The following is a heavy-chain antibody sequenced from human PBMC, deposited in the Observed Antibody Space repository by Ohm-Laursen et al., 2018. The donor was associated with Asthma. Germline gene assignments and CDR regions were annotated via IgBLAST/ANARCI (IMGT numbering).Heavy chain of an antibody. J-gene: IGHJ4*02. D-gene: IGHD5-24*01. Sequence: GSLRLSCAASKFTFSNHWMNWVRQAPGKGLEWVAYIVSSGTATHYADSVKGRFTISRDNTKNSVFLDMNSLRVEDTAVYYCARELIEMGTTEEVFDYWGQGTLVTVSS. CDR1: KFTFSNHW. V-gene: IGHV3-11*01. CDR2: IVSSGTAT. CDR3: ARELIEMGTTEEVFDY.